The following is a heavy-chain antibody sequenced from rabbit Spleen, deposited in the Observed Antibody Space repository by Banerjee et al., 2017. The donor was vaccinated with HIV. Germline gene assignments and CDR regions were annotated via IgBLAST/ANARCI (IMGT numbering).Heavy chain of an antibody. V-gene: IGHV1S40*01. Sequence: QSLEESGGDLVKPGASLTLTCTASGFSFSSSYYMCWVRQAPGKGLEWIACIGTGAGATYYASWAKGRFTISKTSSTTVTLQMPSLTAADTATYFCARDTGTSFSSYGMDLWGQGTLVTVS. J-gene: IGHJ3*01. CDR2: IGTGAGAT. D-gene: IGHD7-1*01. CDR1: GFSFSSSYY. CDR3: ARDTGTSFSSYGMDL.